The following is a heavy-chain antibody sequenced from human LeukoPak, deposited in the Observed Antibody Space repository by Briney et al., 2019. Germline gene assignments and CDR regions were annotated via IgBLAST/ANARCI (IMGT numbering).Heavy chain of an antibody. V-gene: IGHV1-8*02. CDR3: ARGPRFLEWLFQGYYMDV. J-gene: IGHJ6*03. CDR1: GYTFTTYD. Sequence: ASVKVSCKASGYTFTTYDINWVRQATGQGLEWMGWMNPNSGDTGYAQKFQGRVAMTMNTSISTVYMELSSLRSEDTAVYYCARGPRFLEWLFQGYYMDVWGKGTPVTVSS. D-gene: IGHD3-3*01. CDR2: MNPNSGDT.